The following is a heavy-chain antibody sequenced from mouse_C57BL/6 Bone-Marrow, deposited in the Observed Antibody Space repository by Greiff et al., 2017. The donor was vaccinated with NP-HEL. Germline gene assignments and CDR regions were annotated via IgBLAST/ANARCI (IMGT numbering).Heavy chain of an antibody. D-gene: IGHD2-1*01. CDR2: IYPGSGST. Sequence: QVHVKQPGAELVKPGASVKMSCKASGYTFTSYWITWVKQRPGQGLEWIGDIYPGSGSTNYNEKFKSKATLTVDTSSSTAYMQLSSLTSEDSAVYYCARCNSYYFDYWGQGTTLTVSS. V-gene: IGHV1-55*01. J-gene: IGHJ2*01. CDR1: GYTFTSYW. CDR3: ARCNSYYFDY.